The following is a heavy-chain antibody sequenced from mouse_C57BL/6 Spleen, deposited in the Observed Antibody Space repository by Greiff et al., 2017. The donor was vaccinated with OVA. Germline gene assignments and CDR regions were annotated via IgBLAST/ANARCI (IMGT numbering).Heavy chain of an antibody. Sequence: QVQLKESGAELARPGASVKLSCKASGYTFTSYGISWVKQRTGQGLEWIGEIYPRSGNTYYNEKFKGKATLTADKSSSTAYMELRSLTSEDSAVYFCARGPGPNYCDYWGQGTTLTVSS. CDR1: GYTFTSYG. V-gene: IGHV1-81*01. CDR2: IYPRSGNT. D-gene: IGHD3-1*01. CDR3: ARGPGPNYCDY. J-gene: IGHJ2*01.